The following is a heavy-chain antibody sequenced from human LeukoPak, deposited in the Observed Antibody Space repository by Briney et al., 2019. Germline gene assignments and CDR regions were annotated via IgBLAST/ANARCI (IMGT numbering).Heavy chain of an antibody. V-gene: IGHV3-11*04. Sequence: GGSLRLSCAASGFTFSDYYMSWIRPAPGKGLEWVSYISGSGSTINYADSVKGRFTISRDNAKNSLYLQMNSLRAEDTAVYYCARDSHYDILTGYPLNAFDIWGQGTMVTVSS. D-gene: IGHD3-9*01. CDR1: GFTFSDYY. CDR2: ISGSGSTI. CDR3: ARDSHYDILTGYPLNAFDI. J-gene: IGHJ3*02.